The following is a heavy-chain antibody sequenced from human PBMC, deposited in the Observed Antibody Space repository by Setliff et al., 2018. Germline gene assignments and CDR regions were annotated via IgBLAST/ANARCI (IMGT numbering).Heavy chain of an antibody. J-gene: IGHJ4*02. D-gene: IGHD6-19*01. CDR2: IIPIFGSA. Sequence: ASVKVSCKASGGTFNSYAISWVRQAPGQGLEWMGGIIPIFGSANYARKFQGRVTVTADESTSTAYMELSSLRPEDTAVYYCARGSVEYSRGWYYFDYWAQGTLVTVSS. CDR3: ARGSVEYSRGWYYFDY. V-gene: IGHV1-69*13. CDR1: GGTFNSYA.